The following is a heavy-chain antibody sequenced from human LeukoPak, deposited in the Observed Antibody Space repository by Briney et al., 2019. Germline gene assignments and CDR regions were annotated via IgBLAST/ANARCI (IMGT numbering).Heavy chain of an antibody. V-gene: IGHV5-51*01. J-gene: IGHJ4*02. D-gene: IGHD2-15*01. CDR1: GYSFTSYW. Sequence: GESLKISCKGSGYSFTSYWIGWVRQMPGKGLEWMGIIYPGDSDTRYSPSFQGQVTISADKSISTAYLQWSSLKASDTAMYYCAREQYCSGGSCYLYLGYWGQGTLVTVSS. CDR2: IYPGDSDT. CDR3: AREQYCSGGSCYLYLGY.